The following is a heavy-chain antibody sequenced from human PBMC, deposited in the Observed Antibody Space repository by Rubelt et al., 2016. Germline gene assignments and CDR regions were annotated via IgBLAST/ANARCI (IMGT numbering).Heavy chain of an antibody. CDR1: GGSISSYY. CDR2: IYYSGST. CDR3: ARHGDYDSLFFDY. Sequence: QVQLQESGPGLVKPSETLSLTCTVSGGSISSYYWSWIRQPPGKGLEWIGYIYYSGSTNYNPSLKGRVTMSGDTSKNQFSLKLSVVTAADTAVYYCARHGDYDSLFFDYWGQGTLVTVSS. J-gene: IGHJ4*02. D-gene: IGHD3-22*01. V-gene: IGHV4-59*08.